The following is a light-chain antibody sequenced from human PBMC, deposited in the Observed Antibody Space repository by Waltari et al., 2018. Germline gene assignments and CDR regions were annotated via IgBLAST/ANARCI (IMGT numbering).Light chain of an antibody. J-gene: IGKJ4*01. CDR2: GAS. CDR3: QQNSQWPLT. Sequence: EIVMTQSPATLPLSPGERATLSCRASQRVSSNLAWYQQKPGQAPRLLIYGASSRATGIPDRFSGSGSGTEFTLTISSLEPEDVAVYYCQQNSQWPLTFGGGTKVEIK. V-gene: IGKV3D-15*01. CDR1: QRVSSN.